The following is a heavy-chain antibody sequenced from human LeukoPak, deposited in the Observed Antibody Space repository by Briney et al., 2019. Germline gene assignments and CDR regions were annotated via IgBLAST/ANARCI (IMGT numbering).Heavy chain of an antibody. CDR3: ASASGSYSDAFDI. CDR1: GGSVTSSSYY. V-gene: IGHV4-39*07. J-gene: IGHJ3*02. CDR2: IYYTGGT. Sequence: SETLSLTCSVSGGSVTSSSYYWGWIRQPPEKGLEWIGSIYYTGGTYYSPSLKSRVSMSVDTSKNQFSLKLSSVTAADTAVYYCASASGSYSDAFDIWGQGTMVTVSS. D-gene: IGHD1-26*01.